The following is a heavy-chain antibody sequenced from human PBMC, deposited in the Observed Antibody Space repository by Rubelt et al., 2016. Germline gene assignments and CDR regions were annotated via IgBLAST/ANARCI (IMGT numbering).Heavy chain of an antibody. CDR1: GFTFDDYA. D-gene: IGHD4-17*01. V-gene: IGHV3-9*01. CDR2: ISWNSGSI. CDR3: AKADYGDAGYYFDY. Sequence: EVQLVESGGGLVQPGRSLRLSCAASGFTFDDYAMHWVRQAPGKGLEWVSGISWNSGSIGYADSVKGRFTISRDNAKNSLYLQMNSLRAEDTALYYCAKADYGDAGYYFDYWGQGTLVTVSS. J-gene: IGHJ4*02.